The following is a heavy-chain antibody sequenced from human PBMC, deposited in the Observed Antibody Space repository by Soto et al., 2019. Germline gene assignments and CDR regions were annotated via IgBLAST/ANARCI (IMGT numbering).Heavy chain of an antibody. D-gene: IGHD2-2*01. Sequence: PGGSLRLSCAASGFTFSSYEMNWVRQAPGKWLEWVSYISSSGSTIYYADSVKGRFTISRDNAKNSLYLQMNSLRAEDTAVYYCARDRYCSSTSCYGGDYFDYWGQGXLVTVYS. J-gene: IGHJ4*02. CDR3: ARDRYCSSTSCYGGDYFDY. CDR2: ISSSGSTI. CDR1: GFTFSSYE. V-gene: IGHV3-48*03.